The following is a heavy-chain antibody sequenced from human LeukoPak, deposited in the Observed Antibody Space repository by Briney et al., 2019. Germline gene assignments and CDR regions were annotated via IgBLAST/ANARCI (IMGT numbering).Heavy chain of an antibody. CDR1: GFTFSSYS. Sequence: GSLRLSCAASGFTFSSYSMNWVRQAPGKGLEWVSYISSSSSTIYYADSVKGRFTISRDNAKNSLYLQMNSLRAEDTAVYYCAADGSIAARSDIWGQGTMVTVSS. J-gene: IGHJ3*02. CDR3: AADGSIAARSDI. CDR2: ISSSSSTI. V-gene: IGHV3-48*04. D-gene: IGHD6-6*01.